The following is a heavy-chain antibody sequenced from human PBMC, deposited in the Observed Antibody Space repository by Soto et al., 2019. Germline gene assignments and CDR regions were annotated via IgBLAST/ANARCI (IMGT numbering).Heavy chain of an antibody. CDR3: AKDEIYLGMGYYYGMDV. D-gene: IGHD5-12*01. V-gene: IGHV3-30*18. CDR1: GFTFSSYG. J-gene: IGHJ6*02. Sequence: GGSLRLSCAASGFTFSSYGMHWVRQAPGKGLEWVAVISYDGSNKYYADSVKGRFTISRDNSKNTLYLQMNSLRAEDTAVYYCAKDEIYLGMGYYYGMDVWGQGTTVTVSS. CDR2: ISYDGSNK.